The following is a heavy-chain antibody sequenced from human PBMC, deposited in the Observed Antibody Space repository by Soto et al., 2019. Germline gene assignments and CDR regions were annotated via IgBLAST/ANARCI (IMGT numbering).Heavy chain of an antibody. CDR2: ISSSSSYI. J-gene: IGHJ4*02. CDR1: GFTFSSYS. D-gene: IGHD2-2*01. V-gene: IGHV3-21*01. CDR3: ASVGYCSSTSCPPPDPESIAAAGPFDY. Sequence: GGSLRLSCAASGFTFSSYSMNWVRQAPGKGLEWVSSISSSSSYIYYADSVKGRFTISRDNAKNSLYLQMNGLRAEDTAVYYCASVGYCSSTSCPPPDPESIAAAGPFDYWGQGTLVTVSS.